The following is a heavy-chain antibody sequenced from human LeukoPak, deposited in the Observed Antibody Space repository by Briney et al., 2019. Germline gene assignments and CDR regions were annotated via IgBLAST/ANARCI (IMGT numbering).Heavy chain of an antibody. V-gene: IGHV3-53*01. CDR2: IYSGGST. J-gene: IGHJ4*02. CDR3: ARVGMGYDSSGYYYEFDY. CDR1: GFTVSSNY. D-gene: IGHD3-22*01. Sequence: HPGGSLRLSCAASGFTVSSNYMSWVRQAPGKGLEWVSVIYSGGSTYYADSVKGRFTISRDNSKNTLYLQMNSLRAEDTAVYYSARVGMGYDSSGYYYEFDYWGQGTLVTVSS.